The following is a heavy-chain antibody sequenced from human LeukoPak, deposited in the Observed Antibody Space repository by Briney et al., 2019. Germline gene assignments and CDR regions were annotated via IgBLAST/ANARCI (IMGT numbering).Heavy chain of an antibody. D-gene: IGHD3-22*01. J-gene: IGHJ4*02. CDR2: IYYSGST. CDR1: GGSISSGGYY. Sequence: SETLSLTCTVSGGSISSGGYYWSWIRQHPGKGLEWIGYIYYSGSTYYNPSLKSRVTISVDTSKNQFSLKLSSVTAADTAVYYCARGRRQGKWLLHQNFDYWGQGTLVTVSS. CDR3: ARGRRQGKWLLHQNFDY. V-gene: IGHV4-31*03.